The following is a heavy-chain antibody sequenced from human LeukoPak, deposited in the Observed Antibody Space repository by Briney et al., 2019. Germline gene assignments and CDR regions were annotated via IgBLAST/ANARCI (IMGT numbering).Heavy chain of an antibody. Sequence: SETLSLTCTVSGGSISSSNNFWGWIRQPPEKGLEWIGSVHHSGSTYYNPSLKSRVTISGDTSKNQFSLELNPVTAADTAVYYCARHGGYCSSTSCFEYFHYWGQGTLVTVPS. CDR3: ARHGGYCSSTSCFEYFHY. D-gene: IGHD2-2*01. J-gene: IGHJ1*01. CDR2: VHHSGST. CDR1: GGSISSSNNF. V-gene: IGHV4-39*01.